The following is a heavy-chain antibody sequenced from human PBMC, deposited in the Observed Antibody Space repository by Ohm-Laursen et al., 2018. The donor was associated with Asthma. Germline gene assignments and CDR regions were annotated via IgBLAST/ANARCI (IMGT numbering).Heavy chain of an antibody. Sequence: PGTLSLTCAVSGGSISSSNWWSWVRQPPGKGLEWIGEIYHSGSTNYNPSLKSRVTISVDTSKNQFSLNLTPVTAADTAVYYCARGTFYYESTGYYFFDHWGQGALVTVSS. CDR3: ARGTFYYESTGYYFFDH. CDR2: IYHSGST. J-gene: IGHJ4*02. CDR1: GGSISSSNW. V-gene: IGHV4-4*03. D-gene: IGHD3-22*01.